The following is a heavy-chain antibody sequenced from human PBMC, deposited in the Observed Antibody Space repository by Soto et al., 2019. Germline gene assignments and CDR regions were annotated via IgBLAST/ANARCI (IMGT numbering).Heavy chain of an antibody. CDR1: GFTFSSYA. CDR3: AKDPSAGFAMENYFDY. CDR2: ISGSSTST. D-gene: IGHD3-10*01. J-gene: IGHJ4*02. Sequence: EVQLSGSGGGLVQPGGSLRLSCAASGFTFSSYAMSWVRQAPGKGLEWVSAISGSSTSTYYADSVNGRFTISRDNSKNTLYLQMNSLRAEDTAVYYCAKDPSAGFAMENYFDYWGQGTRVTVSS. V-gene: IGHV3-23*01.